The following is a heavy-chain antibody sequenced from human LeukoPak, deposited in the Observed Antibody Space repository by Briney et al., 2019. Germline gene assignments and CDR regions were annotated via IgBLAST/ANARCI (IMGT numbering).Heavy chain of an antibody. Sequence: GASVKVSFKASGYTFTSYDINWVRQATGQGLEWMGWMNPNSGNTGYAQKFQGRVTITRNTSISTAYMVLRGLRSEDTPGYYCARERATSRRRYFVYWGQGTLVTVSS. CDR2: MNPNSGNT. V-gene: IGHV1-8*03. CDR1: GYTFTSYD. D-gene: IGHD5-12*01. CDR3: ARERATSRRRYFVY. J-gene: IGHJ4*02.